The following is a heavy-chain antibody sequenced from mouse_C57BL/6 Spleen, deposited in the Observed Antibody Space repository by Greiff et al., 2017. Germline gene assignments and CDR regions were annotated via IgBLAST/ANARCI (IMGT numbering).Heavy chain of an antibody. CDR1: GYAFTNYL. J-gene: IGHJ4*01. CDR3: ARKGGTGAMDY. CDR2: INPGSGGT. V-gene: IGHV1-54*01. D-gene: IGHD2-14*01. Sequence: QVQLQQSGAELVRPGTSVKVSCKASGYAFTNYLIEWVKQRPGQGLEWIGVINPGSGGTNYNEKFKGKATLTADKSSSTAYMQLSSLTSEDSAVYFCARKGGTGAMDYWGQGTSVTVDS.